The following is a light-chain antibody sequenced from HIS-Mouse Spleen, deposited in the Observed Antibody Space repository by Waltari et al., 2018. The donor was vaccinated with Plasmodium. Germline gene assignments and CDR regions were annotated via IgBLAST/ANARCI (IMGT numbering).Light chain of an antibody. J-gene: IGLJ2*01. CDR3: CSHAGSYTLV. CDR1: SSDVGGYNY. CDR2: EVS. Sequence: QSALTQPRSVSGSPGQSVTISCTGTSSDVGGYNYVSWYQQHPGKAPKLMIYEVSKRPAGVPELFACSMSGNTASLTIAGLQAEDEADYYCCSHAGSYTLVFGGGTKLTVL. V-gene: IGLV2-11*01.